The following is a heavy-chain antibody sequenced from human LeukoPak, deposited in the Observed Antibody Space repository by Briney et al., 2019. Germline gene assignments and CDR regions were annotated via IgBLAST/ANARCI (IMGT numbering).Heavy chain of an antibody. CDR1: GDSVSSNSAA. D-gene: IGHD3-16*01. CDR3: ARDKEGADYYYYGMDV. J-gene: IGHJ6*04. CDR2: TYYRSKWYN. Sequence: SQTLSLTCALSGDSVSSNSAAWDWVRQSPSRGLEWLGRTYYRSKWYNDYAVSVKSRITINPDTSKDQFSLQLNSVTPEDTAVYYCARDKEGADYYYYGMDVWGKGTTVTVSS. V-gene: IGHV6-1*01.